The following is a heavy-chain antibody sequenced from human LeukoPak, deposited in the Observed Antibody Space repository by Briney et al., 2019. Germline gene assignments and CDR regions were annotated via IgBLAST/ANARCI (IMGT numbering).Heavy chain of an antibody. CDR1: GGSICSGNYY. Sequence: PSETLSLTCTVSGGSICSGNYYWSWIRQPPGKGLECIGYIHYSGSTYYNPSLKSRVTISVDTSKNQFSLKLSSVTAADTAVYYCVRGRGTAVTTGNWFDPWGQGTLVTVSS. CDR2: IHYSGST. J-gene: IGHJ5*02. V-gene: IGHV4-30-4*01. CDR3: VRGRGTAVTTGNWFDP. D-gene: IGHD4-17*01.